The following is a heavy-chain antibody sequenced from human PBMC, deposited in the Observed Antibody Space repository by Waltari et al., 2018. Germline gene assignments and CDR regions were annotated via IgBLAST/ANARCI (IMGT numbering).Heavy chain of an antibody. Sequence: EVQLVESGGGLVQPGGSLRLSCAASGFTFSSYLMSWVRQAPGKGLEWVANIKQDGSEKYYVDAVKGRFTISRDNAKNSLYLQMDSLRAEDTAVYYCASLEPYYDILAGYYGTGGYWGQGTLVTVSS. CDR3: ASLEPYYDILAGYYGTGGY. CDR1: GFTFSSYL. V-gene: IGHV3-7*01. J-gene: IGHJ4*02. CDR2: IKQDGSEK. D-gene: IGHD3-9*01.